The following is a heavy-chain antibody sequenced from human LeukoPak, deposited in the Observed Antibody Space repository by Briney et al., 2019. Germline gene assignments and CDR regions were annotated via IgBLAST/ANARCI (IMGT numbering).Heavy chain of an antibody. J-gene: IGHJ4*02. CDR3: ARDRGYGYLFDY. CDR1: GFTFSDYG. Sequence: GGSLRLSCAASGFTFSDYGMHWVRQAPGKGLEWVAVIWYDGSNIYYADSVKGRFTISRDNAKNTLYLQMNSLRAEDTAVYYCARDRGYGYLFDYWGQGTLVTVSS. V-gene: IGHV3-33*01. D-gene: IGHD5-18*01. CDR2: IWYDGSNI.